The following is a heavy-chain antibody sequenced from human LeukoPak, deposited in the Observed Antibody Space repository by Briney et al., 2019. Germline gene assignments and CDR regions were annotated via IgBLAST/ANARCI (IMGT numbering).Heavy chain of an antibody. D-gene: IGHD4-17*01. V-gene: IGHV3-30-3*01. CDR1: GFTFSSYA. J-gene: IGHJ4*02. CDR2: ISYDGSNK. Sequence: PGGSLRLSCAASGFTFSSYAMHWVRQAPGKGLEWVAVISYDGSNKYYADSVKVRFTISRDNSKNTLYLQMNSLRAEDTAVYYCARGSHDYGDYRSFDYWGQGTLVTVSS. CDR3: ARGSHDYGDYRSFDY.